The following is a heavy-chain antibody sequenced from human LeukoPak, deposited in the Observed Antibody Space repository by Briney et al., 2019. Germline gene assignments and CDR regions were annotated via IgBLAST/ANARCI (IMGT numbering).Heavy chain of an antibody. D-gene: IGHD3-16*01. CDR2: IYSGGST. Sequence: PGGSLRLSCAASGFTVSSNYMSWVRQAPGKGLEWVSVIYSGGSTYYADSVKGRFTISRDNAKNSLYLQMNSLRPEDTALYYCARANKGGEGADVFNLWATGQWSPSLQ. CDR1: GFTVSSNY. CDR3: ARANKGGEGADVFNL. J-gene: IGHJ3*01. V-gene: IGHV3-53*01.